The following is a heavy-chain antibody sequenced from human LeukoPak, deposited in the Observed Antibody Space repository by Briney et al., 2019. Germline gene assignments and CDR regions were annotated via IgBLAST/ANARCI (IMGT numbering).Heavy chain of an antibody. V-gene: IGHV3-11*04. CDR2: ISSSGSTI. CDR1: GLTFSDYY. Sequence: PGVSLRLSCAASGLTFSDYYMTWIRQAPGKGLEWVAYISSSGSTIYSADSVKGRFTVSRDNAKNSLFLHMNSLRAEDTAIYYCAIQITMIVVVPYFDYWGQGTLVTVSS. J-gene: IGHJ4*02. CDR3: AIQITMIVVVPYFDY. D-gene: IGHD3-22*01.